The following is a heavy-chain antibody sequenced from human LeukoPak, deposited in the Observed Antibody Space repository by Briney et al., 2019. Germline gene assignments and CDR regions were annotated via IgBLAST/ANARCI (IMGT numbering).Heavy chain of an antibody. CDR1: GGSISSYY. D-gene: IGHD2-15*01. CDR3: ARRLGYCSGGSCYPTNNWFDP. V-gene: IGHV4-4*07. Sequence: KTSETLSPTCTVSGGSISSYYWSWIRQPAGKGLEWIGRIYTSGSTNYNPSLKSRVTISVDTSKNQFSLKLSSVTAADTAVYYCARRLGYCSGGSCYPTNNWFDPWGQGTLVTVSS. CDR2: IYTSGST. J-gene: IGHJ5*02.